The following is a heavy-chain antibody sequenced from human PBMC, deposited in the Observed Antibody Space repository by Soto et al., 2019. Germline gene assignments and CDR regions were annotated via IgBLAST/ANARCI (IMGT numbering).Heavy chain of an antibody. V-gene: IGHV4-30-2*01. Sequence: LFLLYGVCNGSMRSTGYFWGWIRHPPGKGLEWIGYIYDSGSTYYNPSLKSRVTISVDRSKNQFSLKLSSVTAADTAVYYCARHSSEYSKSLDYWGKGTLVTVSS. D-gene: IGHD6-25*01. CDR3: ARHSSEYSKSLDY. J-gene: IGHJ4*02. CDR1: NGSMRSTGYF. CDR2: IYDSGST.